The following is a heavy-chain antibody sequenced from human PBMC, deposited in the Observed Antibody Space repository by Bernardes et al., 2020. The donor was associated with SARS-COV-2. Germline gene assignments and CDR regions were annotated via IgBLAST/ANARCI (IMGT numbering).Heavy chain of an antibody. Sequence: VGSLILSCAASGFTFSSDWMHWVRQGPGQGLMWVSDINSDGSTAKYADFVKGRFTVSRDNAKSTVYLQMNSLRVEDTAVYYCARDAGDHWGQGTLVTVSS. V-gene: IGHV3-74*01. CDR2: INSDGSTA. CDR3: ARDAGDH. CDR1: GFTFSSDW. J-gene: IGHJ4*02.